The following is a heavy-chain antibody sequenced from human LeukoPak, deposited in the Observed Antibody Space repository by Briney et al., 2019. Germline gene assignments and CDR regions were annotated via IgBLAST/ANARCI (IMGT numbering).Heavy chain of an antibody. CDR2: IVGSDGSI. CDR1: GFTFSNYW. CDR3: AKDRGY. J-gene: IGHJ4*02. Sequence: GGSLRLSCATSGFTFSNYWMAWVRQAPGKGLEWVSGIVGSDGSIYYADSVKGRFTISRDNTKSTLYLQMNSLRAEDTAVYYCAKDRGYWGQGTLVTVSS. V-gene: IGHV3-23*01.